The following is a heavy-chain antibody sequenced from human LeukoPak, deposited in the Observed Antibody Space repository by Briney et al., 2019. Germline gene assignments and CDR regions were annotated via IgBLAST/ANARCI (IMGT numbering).Heavy chain of an antibody. CDR1: GFTFSNYA. Sequence: GASLRLSCVASGFTFSNYAMSWVRQAPGKSLEWFSAITGSGTSTYYADSLKGRFTISRDNSKNTVFLQMNSLRHEDTAIYYCVIWGDYDVLTGYYVPDYWGQGTLVTVSS. D-gene: IGHD3-9*01. J-gene: IGHJ4*02. CDR2: ITGSGTST. V-gene: IGHV3-23*01. CDR3: VIWGDYDVLTGYYVPDY.